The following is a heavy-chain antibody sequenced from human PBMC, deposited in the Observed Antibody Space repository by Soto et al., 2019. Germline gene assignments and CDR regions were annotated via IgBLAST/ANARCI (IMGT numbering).Heavy chain of an antibody. CDR3: ARVQITPSGSRRFDP. Sequence: QVQLVQSAAEVKRPGASVKVSCRASGDTFSTYSFTWVRQAPGQGPEWMGWVSAYNGATYLAQKFQYRLTVTTETSTGTAYMELRSLRSDDTAVYYCARVQITPSGSRRFDPWGQGTRVTVSS. CDR2: VSAYNGAT. CDR1: GDTFSTYS. J-gene: IGHJ5*02. V-gene: IGHV1-18*01. D-gene: IGHD5-12*01.